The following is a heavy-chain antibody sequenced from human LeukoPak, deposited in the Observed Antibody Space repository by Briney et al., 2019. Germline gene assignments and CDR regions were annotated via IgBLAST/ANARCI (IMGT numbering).Heavy chain of an antibody. Sequence: SETLSLTCTVSGGFISSYYWNWIRQTPGKGLEWIGSIYSSGNTNYNPSLKSRVTISVDTSKNQFSLMLTSVTAADTAVYYCARGVVITGLDYWGQGTPVTVFS. D-gene: IGHD3-3*01. CDR3: ARGVVITGLDY. CDR1: GGFISSYY. V-gene: IGHV4-59*01. CDR2: IYSSGNT. J-gene: IGHJ4*02.